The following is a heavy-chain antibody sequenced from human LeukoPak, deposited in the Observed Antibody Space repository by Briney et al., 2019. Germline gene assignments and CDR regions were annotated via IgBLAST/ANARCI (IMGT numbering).Heavy chain of an antibody. Sequence: PSETLSLTCTVSGGSISGYFWSWIRQPPGMGLEWIGYIYYSGSTNYNPSLKNRVTISVDTSENQFSLKLSSVTAADTAVYYCASSLHSRGVTSFDYWGQGTLVTVSS. CDR1: GGSISGYF. D-gene: IGHD3-10*01. V-gene: IGHV4-59*01. CDR3: ASSLHSRGVTSFDY. CDR2: IYYSGST. J-gene: IGHJ4*02.